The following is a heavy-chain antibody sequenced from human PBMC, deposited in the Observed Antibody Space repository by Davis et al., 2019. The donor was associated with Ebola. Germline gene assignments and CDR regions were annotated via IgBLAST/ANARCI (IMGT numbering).Heavy chain of an antibody. CDR3: ARESNLSGNEAFDY. D-gene: IGHD4-11*01. V-gene: IGHV3-30*03. CDR2: ISHDGTNQ. Sequence: GESLKISCAASGFTFSSYWMSWVRQAPGKGLEWVAVISHDGTNQYYGDSVKGRFTISRDNSKNTLYLQMNSLRAEDTAVYHCARESNLSGNEAFDYWGQGTLVTVSS. J-gene: IGHJ4*02. CDR1: GFTFSSYW.